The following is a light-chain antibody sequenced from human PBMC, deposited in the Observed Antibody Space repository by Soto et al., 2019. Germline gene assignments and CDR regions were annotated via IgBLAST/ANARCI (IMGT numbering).Light chain of an antibody. Sequence: DIQMTQSPSSLSASVGDRVTITCQASQDIRKFLNWYQQKPGKAAKLLINDASNLETGVPSRFSGSGSGTDFTFTINSLQPEDIATYYCQHYDNLVTFRPVTTVDIK. V-gene: IGKV1-33*01. CDR1: QDIRKF. CDR2: DAS. J-gene: IGKJ3*01. CDR3: QHYDNLVT.